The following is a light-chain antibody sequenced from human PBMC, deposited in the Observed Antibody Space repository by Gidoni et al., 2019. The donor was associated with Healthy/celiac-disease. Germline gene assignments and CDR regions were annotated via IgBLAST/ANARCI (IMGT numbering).Light chain of an antibody. CDR3: NSRDSSGNPAV. Sequence: SSELTQDPAVSVALGQTVRITCQGDSLRSYYASWYQQKPGPAPVLVIYGKNNRPSGIPDRFSGSSSGNTASLTITGAQAEDEADYYCNSRDSSGNPAVFGGGTQLTVL. J-gene: IGLJ7*01. V-gene: IGLV3-19*01. CDR1: SLRSYY. CDR2: GKN.